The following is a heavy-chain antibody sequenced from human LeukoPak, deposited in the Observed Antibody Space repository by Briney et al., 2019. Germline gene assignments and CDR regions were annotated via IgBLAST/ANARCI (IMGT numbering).Heavy chain of an antibody. D-gene: IGHD2-2*01. CDR3: ARDRVVVPAALSPRGWFDP. CDR1: GYTFTGYY. J-gene: IGHJ5*02. Sequence: ASVKVSCKASGYTFTGYYMHWVRQAPGQGLEWMGWINPNSGGTIYAQKFQGRVTMTRDTSISTAYMELSRLRSDDTAVYYCARDRVVVPAALSPRGWFDPWGQGTLVTVSS. V-gene: IGHV1-2*02. CDR2: INPNSGGT.